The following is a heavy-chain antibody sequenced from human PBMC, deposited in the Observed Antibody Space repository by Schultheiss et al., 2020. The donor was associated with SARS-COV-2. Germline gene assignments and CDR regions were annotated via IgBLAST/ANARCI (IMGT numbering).Heavy chain of an antibody. CDR3: ARDYGRDSSSPDI. CDR1: GFTFSSYG. CDR2: IWYDGSNK. Sequence: GGSLRLSCAASGFTFSSYGMDWVRQAPGKGLEWVAVIWYDGSNKYYADSVKGRFTISRDNSKNTLYLQMNSLRAEDTAVYYCARDYGRDSSSPDIWGQGTMVTVSS. J-gene: IGHJ3*02. D-gene: IGHD6-6*01. V-gene: IGHV3-33*08.